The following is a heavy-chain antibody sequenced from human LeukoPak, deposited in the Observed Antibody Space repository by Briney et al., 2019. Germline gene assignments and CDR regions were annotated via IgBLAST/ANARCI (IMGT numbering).Heavy chain of an antibody. CDR3: ARNVVAATGGGNWFDP. CDR2: INPNSGGT. D-gene: IGHD2-15*01. CDR1: GYTFTGYY. Sequence: GASVKVSCKASGYTFTGYYKHWVRQAPGQGLEWMGWINPNSGGTNYAQKFQGRVTMTRDTSISTAYMELSRLRSDDTAVYYCARNVVAATGGGNWFDPWGQGTLVTVSS. V-gene: IGHV1-2*02. J-gene: IGHJ5*02.